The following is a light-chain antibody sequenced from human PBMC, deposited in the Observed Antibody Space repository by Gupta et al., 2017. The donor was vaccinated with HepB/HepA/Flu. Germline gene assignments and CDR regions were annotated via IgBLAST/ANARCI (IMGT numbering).Light chain of an antibody. CDR1: RSVFSDSNNKNY. V-gene: IGKV4-1*01. CDR2: WAS. CDR3: HQYYSSPPT. J-gene: IGKJ4*01. Sequence: DIVMTQSPDSLAVSLGERATINCKSSRSVFSDSNNKNYLAWYQQKPRQPPKLLIYWASTRESGVPDRFSGSGSGTDFTLTISSLQAEDVAVYYCHQYYSSPPTFGGGTKVEIK.